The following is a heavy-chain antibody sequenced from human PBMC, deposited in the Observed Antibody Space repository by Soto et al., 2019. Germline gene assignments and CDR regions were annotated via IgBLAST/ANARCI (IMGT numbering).Heavy chain of an antibody. D-gene: IGHD1-26*01. Sequence: ASVKVSCKASGYTFTSYAMHWVRQAPGQRLEWMGWINAGNGNTKYSQKYQGRVTITRDTSASTAYMELSSLRSEDTAVYYCARVGLGYGMDVWGQGTTVTDSS. J-gene: IGHJ6*02. CDR3: ARVGLGYGMDV. CDR1: GYTFTSYA. V-gene: IGHV1-3*01. CDR2: INAGNGNT.